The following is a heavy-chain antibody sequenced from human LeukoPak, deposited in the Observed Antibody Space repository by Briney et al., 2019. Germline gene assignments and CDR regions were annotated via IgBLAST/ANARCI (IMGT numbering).Heavy chain of an antibody. CDR1: GGSVSSSNW. D-gene: IGHD3-22*01. CDR2: IHGTGST. CDR3: AKSNGYGLIDI. V-gene: IGHV4-4*02. Sequence: SETLSLTCAVSGGSVSSSNWCSWVRQSPGKGLEWIAAIHGTGSTNYNPSLKSRVTISLDTSRNQFSLKLNSVTAADTAVYYCAKSNGYGLIDIWGQGTMVTVSS. J-gene: IGHJ3*02.